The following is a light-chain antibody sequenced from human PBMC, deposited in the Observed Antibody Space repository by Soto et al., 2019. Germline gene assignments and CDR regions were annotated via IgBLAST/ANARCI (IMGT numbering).Light chain of an antibody. Sequence: QSALTQPRSVSGSPGQSVTISCTGTSSDVGGYNYVSWYQQHPGKAPKLMIYDVSKRPSGVPDRFSGSKSGNTASLTSSGLQAEDEAYYYCCSYAGSRVFGGGTKLTVL. CDR3: CSYAGSRV. CDR1: SSDVGGYNY. J-gene: IGLJ3*02. CDR2: DVS. V-gene: IGLV2-11*01.